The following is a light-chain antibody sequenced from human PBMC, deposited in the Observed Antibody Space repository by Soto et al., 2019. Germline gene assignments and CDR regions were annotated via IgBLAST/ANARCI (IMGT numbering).Light chain of an antibody. Sequence: QSVLTQPASVSGSPGQSITISCTGTSSDIGDSNFVSWYQQHPGKAPKLIIYEGSKRPSGISNRFSGSKSGNTASLIISGLQGDDEGDYYCCAYVSSNTLLFGGGTKLTVL. V-gene: IGLV2-23*01. J-gene: IGLJ3*02. CDR1: SSDIGDSNF. CDR3: CAYVSSNTLL. CDR2: EGS.